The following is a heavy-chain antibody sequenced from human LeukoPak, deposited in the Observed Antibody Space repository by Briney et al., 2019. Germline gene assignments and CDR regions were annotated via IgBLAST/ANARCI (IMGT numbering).Heavy chain of an antibody. CDR3: AKDTSIGRYCTNGVCSPFDY. V-gene: IGHV3-23*01. CDR2: ISDSGGST. Sequence: GGSLRLSCAAYGFTFSSYAMSWVRQAPGKGLEWVSAISDSGGSTYDADSVKGRFTISRDKSKNTLYLQMNSLRAEDTAVYYCAKDTSIGRYCTNGVCSPFDYWGQGTLVTVSS. J-gene: IGHJ4*02. D-gene: IGHD2-8*01. CDR1: GFTFSSYA.